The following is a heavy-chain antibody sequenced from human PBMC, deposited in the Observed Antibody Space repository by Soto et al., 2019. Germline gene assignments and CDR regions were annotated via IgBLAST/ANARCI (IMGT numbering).Heavy chain of an antibody. CDR1: GGSISSSSYY. CDR2: IYYSGST. D-gene: IGHD1-26*01. CDR3: ARLGVGATTDYYYGMDG. J-gene: IGHJ6*02. Sequence: PSETLSLTCTVSGGSISSSSYYWGWIRQPPGKGLGWIGSIYYSGSTYYNPSLKSRVTISVDTSKNQFSLKLSSVTAADTAVYYCARLGVGATTDYYYGMDGWAQGTTVTVSS. V-gene: IGHV4-39*01.